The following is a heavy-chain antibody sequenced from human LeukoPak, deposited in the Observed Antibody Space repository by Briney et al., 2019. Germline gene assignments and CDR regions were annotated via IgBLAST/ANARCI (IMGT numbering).Heavy chain of an antibody. J-gene: IGHJ3*02. Sequence: SETLSLTCTVSGVSINSTSYYWGWMRQRPGKGLEWMRSTDYSGSTYYDPSLKSRVTISVDTSKNPFSLKLSSVTAADTAVYYCAVSGSHLDAFDIWGQGTMVTVSS. V-gene: IGHV4-39*01. D-gene: IGHD1-26*01. CDR2: TDYSGST. CDR3: AVSGSHLDAFDI. CDR1: GVSINSTSYY.